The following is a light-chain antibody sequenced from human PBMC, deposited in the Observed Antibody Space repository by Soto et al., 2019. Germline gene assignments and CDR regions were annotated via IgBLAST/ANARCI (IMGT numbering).Light chain of an antibody. CDR1: QRIGDS. V-gene: IGKV3-15*01. J-gene: IGKJ4*01. CDR2: DTS. Sequence: EIIMTQSPPTLSVCPGESGTVSCIESQRIGDSVAWYQHKPGQTPRLLIYDTSARPTGGPARFSGSRSGTEYTLPINPLQSEDFALYYCQRYKNWPITCGGGTKV. CDR3: QRYKNWPIT.